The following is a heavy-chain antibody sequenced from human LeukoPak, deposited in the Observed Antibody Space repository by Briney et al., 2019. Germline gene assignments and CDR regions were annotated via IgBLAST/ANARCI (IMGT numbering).Heavy chain of an antibody. CDR2: IKQDGSQK. V-gene: IGHV3-7*02. D-gene: IGHD4-11*01. J-gene: IGHJ3*02. Sequence: GGALRLSFAAPGFNSSSFLVSWGRPAPGEGVGWGANIKQDGSQKYYVDSVKGRFTISRDNAKNSLSLQMNSLSAEDTAVYYCARAQKYSYDAFDIWGQGTMVTVSS. CDR3: ARAQKYSYDAFDI. CDR1: GFNSSSFL.